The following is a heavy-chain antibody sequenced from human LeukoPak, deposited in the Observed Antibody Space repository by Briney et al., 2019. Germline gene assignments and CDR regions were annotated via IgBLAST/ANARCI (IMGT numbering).Heavy chain of an antibody. J-gene: IGHJ6*02. D-gene: IGHD2-15*01. CDR3: AKGVVPYYYYGMDV. CDR1: GXTFSSYA. Sequence: GGSPRLSCAASGXTFSSYAMSWVRQAPGKGLEWVSVISGSGGGTYYADSVKGRFTISRDNSKNTLYLQMNSLRAEDTAVYYCAKGVVPYYYYGMDVWGQGTTVTVSS. CDR2: ISGSGGGT. V-gene: IGHV3-23*01.